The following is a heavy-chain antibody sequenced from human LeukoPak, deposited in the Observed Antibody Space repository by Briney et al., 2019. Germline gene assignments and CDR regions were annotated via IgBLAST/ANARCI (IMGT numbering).Heavy chain of an antibody. D-gene: IGHD6-6*01. CDR2: ISSSAYSK. V-gene: IGHV3-48*03. CDR1: GFTFSTYE. CDR3: ARDLQAARPKDY. J-gene: IGHJ4*02. Sequence: GGSLRLSCAASGFTFSTYEMNWVRQAPGKGLEWVSYISSSAYSKYYADSVKGRFTISRDNAKNSLYLQMNSLRAEDTAVYYCARDLQAARPKDYWGQGTLVTVSS.